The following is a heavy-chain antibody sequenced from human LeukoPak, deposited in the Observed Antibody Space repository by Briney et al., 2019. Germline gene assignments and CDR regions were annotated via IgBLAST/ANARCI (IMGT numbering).Heavy chain of an antibody. J-gene: IGHJ4*02. V-gene: IGHV3-7*04. Sequence: PGGSLRLSCAASGFTFSSYWMSWVRQAPGKGMEGWANIKQDGSEKYYGDSVKGRFTISRDNAKNSLYLQMDSLRAEDTAVYYRARGTIGAAGYYLFGYWGQGTQVTVSS. D-gene: IGHD3-22*01. CDR1: GFTFSSYW. CDR3: ARGTIGAAGYYLFGY. CDR2: IKQDGSEK.